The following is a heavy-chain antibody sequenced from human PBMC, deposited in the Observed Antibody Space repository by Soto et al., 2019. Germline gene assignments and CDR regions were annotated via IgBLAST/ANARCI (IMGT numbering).Heavy chain of an antibody. V-gene: IGHV4-34*01. CDR2: ADHSGST. Sequence: SETLSLTCAVYGESFSGYYWTWIRQPPGKGLEWIGEADHSGSTNYNPSLESRVTISVDTSKNQFSLKLASVAAADTATYFCARLQAAVPHYWGQGTLVTVSS. CDR3: ARLQAAVPHY. CDR1: GESFSGYY. D-gene: IGHD6-13*01. J-gene: IGHJ4*02.